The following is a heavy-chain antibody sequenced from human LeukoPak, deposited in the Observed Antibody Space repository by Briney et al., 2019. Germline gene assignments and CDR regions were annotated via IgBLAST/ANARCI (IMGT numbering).Heavy chain of an antibody. D-gene: IGHD2-2*01. Sequence: ASVKVSCKASGYTFTSYDINWVRQATGQGLEWMGWMNPNSGNTGYAQKFQGRVTMTRNTSISTAYMELSSLRSEDTAVYYCVRGSDYTSTSSYAPDYWCHGSLVTVYS. CDR2: MNPNSGNT. CDR3: VRGSDYTSTSSYAPDY. V-gene: IGHV1-8*01. CDR1: GYTFTSYD. J-gene: IGHJ4*01.